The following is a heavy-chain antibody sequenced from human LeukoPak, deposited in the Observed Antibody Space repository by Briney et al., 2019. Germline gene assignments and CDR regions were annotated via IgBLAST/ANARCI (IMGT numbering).Heavy chain of an antibody. CDR3: ARDSYYYDDRGSHYYGIDV. D-gene: IGHD3-22*01. CDR2: IKSDGSRT. CDR1: GFTFSSYW. V-gene: IGHV3-74*01. J-gene: IGHJ6*04. Sequence: GGSLRLSCGASGFTFSSYWMYWVRQAPGKGLVWVSRIKSDGSRTGYADSVKGRFIISRDNAKNTLYLQMSSLRVEDTAVYYCARDSYYYDDRGSHYYGIDVWGYGTTVTVSS.